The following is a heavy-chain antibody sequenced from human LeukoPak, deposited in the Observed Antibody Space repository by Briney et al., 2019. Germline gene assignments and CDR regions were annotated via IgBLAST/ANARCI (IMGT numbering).Heavy chain of an antibody. V-gene: IGHV4-59*01. CDR2: IYYSGST. CDR3: ARVVPDSSGYYKWFDP. D-gene: IGHD3-22*01. J-gene: IGHJ5*02. CDR1: GGSINNYY. Sequence: WETLSLTCTVSGGSINNYYWSWIRQPPGKGLDWIGYIYYSGSTNYNPSLKSRVTISVDTSKNQFSLKLNSVTAADTAVYYCARVVPDSSGYYKWFDPWGQGSLVTVSS.